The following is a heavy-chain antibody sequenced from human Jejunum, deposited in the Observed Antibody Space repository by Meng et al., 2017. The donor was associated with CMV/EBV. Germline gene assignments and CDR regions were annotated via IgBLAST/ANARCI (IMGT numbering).Heavy chain of an antibody. D-gene: IGHD1/OR15-1a*01. V-gene: IGHV3-48*04. CDR3: VRDVADGTSAGLGY. Sequence: SGFTFSAYSMNWVRQAPGKGLQWVSFINGRSSGIKYTDSVEGRFTISRDNAKNSLYLQMNSLRAEDTAVYYCVRDVADGTSAGLGYWGQGTLVTAPQ. CDR2: INGRSSGI. CDR1: GFTFSAYS. J-gene: IGHJ4*02.